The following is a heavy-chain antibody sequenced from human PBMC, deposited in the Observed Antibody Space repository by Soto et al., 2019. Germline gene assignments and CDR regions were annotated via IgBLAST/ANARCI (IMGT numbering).Heavy chain of an antibody. CDR2: IYYSGST. V-gene: IGHV4-59*01. Sequence: SETLSLTCTVSGGSLSRYYWSWIRQPPGKGLEWIGYIYYSGSTNYNPSLKSRVTISVDTSKNQFSLQLSSVTAADTAMYYCAGTVYYGMDVWSQGSSVTVSS. CDR1: GGSLSRYY. J-gene: IGHJ6*02. CDR3: AGTVYYGMDV.